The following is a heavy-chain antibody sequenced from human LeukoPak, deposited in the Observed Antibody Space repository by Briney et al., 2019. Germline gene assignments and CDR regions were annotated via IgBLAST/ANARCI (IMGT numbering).Heavy chain of an antibody. CDR1: GNSISGHY. CDR2: IYGSGST. J-gene: IGHJ4*02. CDR3: ARGSGSSTVTPFDY. D-gene: IGHD4-17*01. V-gene: IGHV4-4*07. Sequence: PSETQSLTCAVSGNSISGHYWSWSRQSAGKGLEWIGRIYGSGSTDYNPSLKSRVTMSLDTSKNQFSLKLISVTAADTAIYYCARGSGSSTVTPFDYWSQGTLVTVSS.